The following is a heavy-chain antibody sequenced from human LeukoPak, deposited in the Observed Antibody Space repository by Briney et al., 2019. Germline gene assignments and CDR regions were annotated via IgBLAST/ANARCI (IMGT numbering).Heavy chain of an antibody. CDR2: MYYSESP. CDR1: GVSITSYY. CDR3: ARGALLWSTDY. D-gene: IGHD3-10*01. V-gene: IGHV4-59*01. J-gene: IGHJ4*02. Sequence: SETLSLTCTVSGVSITSYYWSWIRQPPGKGLEYIGYMYYSESPNYNPSLKNRVTFSVEMSKNQFSLKLNSVTAADTAVYYCARGALLWSTDYWGQGTLVTVSS.